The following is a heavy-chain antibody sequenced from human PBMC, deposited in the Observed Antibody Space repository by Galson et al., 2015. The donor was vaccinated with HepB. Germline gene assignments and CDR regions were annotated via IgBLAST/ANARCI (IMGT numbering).Heavy chain of an antibody. D-gene: IGHD2/OR15-2a*01. Sequence: SLRLSCATSGFTFSNAWMSWVRQAPGKGLEWVGRIESRTDGETTDYAAPVKGRFTISRDDSRDTLYLQMNNLKIEDTGLYFCTTAPLHPFSWGQGILVTVSS. J-gene: IGHJ5*02. CDR2: IESRTDGETT. CDR3: TTAPLHPFS. CDR1: GFTFSNAW. V-gene: IGHV3-15*04.